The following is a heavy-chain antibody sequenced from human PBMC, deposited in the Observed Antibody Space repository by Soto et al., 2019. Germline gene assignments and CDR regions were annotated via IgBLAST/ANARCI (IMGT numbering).Heavy chain of an antibody. Sequence: ASVKVSCKASGYTFTSYGISWVRQAPGQGLEGMGWISAYNGNTNYARKLQGRVTMTTDTSTSTAYMELRSLRSDDTAVYYCARGWVRGVINPHYYMDVWGKGTTVTVSS. J-gene: IGHJ6*03. V-gene: IGHV1-18*01. D-gene: IGHD3-10*01. CDR3: ARGWVRGVINPHYYMDV. CDR1: GYTFTSYG. CDR2: ISAYNGNT.